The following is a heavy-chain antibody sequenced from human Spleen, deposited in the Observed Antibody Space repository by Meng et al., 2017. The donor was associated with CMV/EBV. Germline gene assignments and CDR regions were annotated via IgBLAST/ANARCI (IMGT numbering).Heavy chain of an antibody. CDR3: VRGGDHCRASSCFL. CDR1: ALPVNDYR. J-gene: IGHJ4*02. V-gene: IGHV3-21*01. D-gene: IGHD6-13*01. CDR2: ISIGGGLR. Sequence: ASALPVNDYRMNWARQAPGWCLSSVSSISIGGGLRKYSDSVKGRFTISKDISKNSVHLQMNNVRVDDTALYYCVRGGDHCRASSCFLWGLGSLVTVSS.